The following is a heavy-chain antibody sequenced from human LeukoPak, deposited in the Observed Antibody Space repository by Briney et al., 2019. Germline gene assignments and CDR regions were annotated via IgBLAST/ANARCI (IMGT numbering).Heavy chain of an antibody. V-gene: IGHV3-7*04. Sequence: GGSLRVSCAASGFTFSDHWMSWVRQAPGKGLEWVANIKEDGSEKYYVDSVKGRFTISKDNAKNSLYLQMNILRAEDTAVYYCARGGSYFSSWGQGSLVTASS. CDR1: GFTFSDHW. J-gene: IGHJ4*02. D-gene: IGHD1-26*01. CDR2: IKEDGSEK. CDR3: ARGGSYFSS.